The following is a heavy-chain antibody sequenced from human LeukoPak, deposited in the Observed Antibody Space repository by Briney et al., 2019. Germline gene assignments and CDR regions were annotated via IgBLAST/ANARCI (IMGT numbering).Heavy chain of an antibody. D-gene: IGHD6-19*01. CDR3: ARDYSSGWYGAVYY. V-gene: IGHV3-30*03. Sequence: PGGSLRLSCAASGFTFSDYGMHWVRQAPGKGLEWVAVISYDGSNKYYADSVKGRFTISRDNSKNTLYLQMNSLRPEDTAAYYCARDYSSGWYGAVYYWGQGTLVTVSS. J-gene: IGHJ4*02. CDR2: ISYDGSNK. CDR1: GFTFSDYG.